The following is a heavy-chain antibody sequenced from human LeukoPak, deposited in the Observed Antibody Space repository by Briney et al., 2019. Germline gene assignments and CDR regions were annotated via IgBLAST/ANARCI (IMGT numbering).Heavy chain of an antibody. CDR1: GFTFSSYG. V-gene: IGHV3-30*18. D-gene: IGHD2-2*01. CDR3: AKSSSTTWGTFDY. CDR2: ISYDGSNK. Sequence: GGSLRLSCAASGFTFSSYGMHWVREAPGKGLEWVAVISYDGSNKYYADSVKGRFTISRDNSKNTLYLQMNSLRAEDTAVYYGAKSSSTTWGTFDYWGQGTLVTVSS. J-gene: IGHJ4*02.